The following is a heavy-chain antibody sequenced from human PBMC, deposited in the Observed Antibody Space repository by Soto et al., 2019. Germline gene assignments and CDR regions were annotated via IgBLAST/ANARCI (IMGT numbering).Heavy chain of an antibody. Sequence: NPSQTLSLPCTVSVGSTSSYYWSWIRQPPGKGLECIGYIYYSGSTNYNPSLKSRVTISVDTSKNQFSLKLSSVTAADTAVYYCARVLVGPYDSSGYSLDYWGQGTLVTVSS. D-gene: IGHD3-22*01. CDR3: ARVLVGPYDSSGYSLDY. V-gene: IGHV4-59*01. J-gene: IGHJ4*02. CDR1: VGSTSSYY. CDR2: IYYSGST.